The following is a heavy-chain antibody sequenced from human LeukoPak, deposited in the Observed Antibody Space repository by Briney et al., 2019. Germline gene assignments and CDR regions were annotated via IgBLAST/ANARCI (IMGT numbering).Heavy chain of an antibody. Sequence: GGSLRLSCAASGFTFSSYAMSWVRQAPGKGLERVSAISGSGGSTYYADSVKGRFTISRDNSKNTLYLQMNSLRAEDTAVYYCAKAYLYCSSTSCPSGPRYYGMDVWGKGTTVTVSS. D-gene: IGHD2-2*01. CDR1: GFTFSSYA. CDR2: ISGSGGST. J-gene: IGHJ6*04. CDR3: AKAYLYCSSTSCPSGPRYYGMDV. V-gene: IGHV3-23*01.